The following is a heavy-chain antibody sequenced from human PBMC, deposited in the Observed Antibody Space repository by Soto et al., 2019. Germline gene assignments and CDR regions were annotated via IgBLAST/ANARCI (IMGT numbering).Heavy chain of an antibody. D-gene: IGHD1-26*01. CDR2: IWYDGSNK. Sequence: QVQLVESGEGVGQPGRSLRLSCAASGFTFSSYGMHWVRQAPGKGLEWVAVIWYDGSNKYYADSVKGRFTISRDNSKNSLYMQMNSLRAEETAVYYCASDISGSYYYYYGMDVWGQVTTVTVSS. J-gene: IGHJ6*02. CDR1: GFTFSSYG. CDR3: ASDISGSYYYYYGMDV. V-gene: IGHV3-33*01.